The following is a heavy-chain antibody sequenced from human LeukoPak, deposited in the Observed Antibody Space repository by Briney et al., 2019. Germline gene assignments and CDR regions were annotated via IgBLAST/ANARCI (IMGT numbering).Heavy chain of an antibody. J-gene: IGHJ3*02. D-gene: IGHD3-16*01. CDR1: GGSISSSSYY. V-gene: IGHV4-39*07. Sequence: PSETLSLTCTVSGGSISSSSYYWGWIRQPPGKGLEWIGTIDYSVSTYYNLSLKSRVTISVDTSKNHFSLKLSSVPAADTAVYYCVRDRLFGDAFDIWGQGTMDTVSS. CDR2: IDYSVST. CDR3: VRDRLFGDAFDI.